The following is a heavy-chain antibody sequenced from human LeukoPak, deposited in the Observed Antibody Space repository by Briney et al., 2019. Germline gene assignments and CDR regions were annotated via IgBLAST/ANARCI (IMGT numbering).Heavy chain of an antibody. CDR1: GYTFTSYA. Sequence: GASVKVSCKASGYTFTSYAMHWVRQAPGQRLEWMGWINAGNGNTKYSQKFQGRVTITRDTSASAAYMELSSLRSDDTAVYYCARDTYGGNSDLKIDYWGQGTLVTVSS. V-gene: IGHV1-3*01. J-gene: IGHJ4*02. CDR2: INAGNGNT. CDR3: ARDTYGGNSDLKIDY. D-gene: IGHD4-23*01.